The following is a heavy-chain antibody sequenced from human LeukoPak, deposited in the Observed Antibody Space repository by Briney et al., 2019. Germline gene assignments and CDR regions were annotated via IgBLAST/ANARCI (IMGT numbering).Heavy chain of an antibody. V-gene: IGHV4-39*01. D-gene: IGHD1-7*01. CDR2: IYYSGST. Sequence: SETLSLTCTVSGGSISSSSYYWGWIRQPPGKGLEWIGSIYYSGSTYCNPSLKSRVTISVDTSKNQFSLKLSSVTAADTAVYYCARGITGTHWYFDLWGRGTLVSASS. CDR3: ARGITGTHWYFDL. CDR1: GGSISSSSYY. J-gene: IGHJ2*01.